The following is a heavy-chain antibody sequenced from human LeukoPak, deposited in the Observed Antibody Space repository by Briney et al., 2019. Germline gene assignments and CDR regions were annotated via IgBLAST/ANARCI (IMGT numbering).Heavy chain of an antibody. V-gene: IGHV4-61*02. CDR1: GGSISSGSYY. D-gene: IGHD3-22*01. J-gene: IGHJ4*02. CDR2: IYTSGST. Sequence: PSETLSLTCTVSGGSISSGSYYWSWIRQPAGKGLEWIGRIYTSGSTNYNPSLKSRVTISVDTSRNQFSLKLSSVTAADTAVYYCARGSRVDGTTSGSSAYWNYWGQGTLVTVSS. CDR3: ARGSRVDGTTSGSSAYWNY.